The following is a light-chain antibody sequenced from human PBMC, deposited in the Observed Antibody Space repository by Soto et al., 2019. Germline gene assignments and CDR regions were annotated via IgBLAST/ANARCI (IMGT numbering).Light chain of an antibody. CDR1: QSVGSG. CDR3: QQYNNWPPYT. Sequence: EIVMTQSPATLSVSPGERATLSCRASQSVGSGLSWYQQKPDQAPRLLIYGASTRATGIPARFSGSGSGTEFTLTISSLRSEYYAVYYCQQYNNWPPYTFGQGTKVEIK. J-gene: IGKJ2*01. CDR2: GAS. V-gene: IGKV3-15*01.